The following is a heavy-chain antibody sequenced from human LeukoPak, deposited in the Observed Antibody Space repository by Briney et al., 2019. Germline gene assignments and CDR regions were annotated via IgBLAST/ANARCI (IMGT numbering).Heavy chain of an antibody. CDR3: ARAGPWALDI. Sequence: GGSLRLSCAASGFSLSSHGMNWVRQAPGKGLEWVAVIWYDESIQYYADSVKGRFTISRDNSKNTLYLQMNSLRAEDTAVYYCARAGPWALDIWGQGTMVTVSS. CDR2: IWYDESIQ. J-gene: IGHJ3*02. V-gene: IGHV3-33*01. CDR1: GFSLSSHG.